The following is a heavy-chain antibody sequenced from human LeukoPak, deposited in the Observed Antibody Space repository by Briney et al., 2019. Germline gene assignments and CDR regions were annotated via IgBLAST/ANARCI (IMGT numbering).Heavy chain of an antibody. CDR3: ARLRADSSGSYYFDY. Sequence: GSLRHSCAASGFTFSDYYMSWIRQAPGEGLEWISYISSSGGTISYADSVKGRFTISRDIAKNSLYLQMNSLRAEDTAVYYCARLRADSSGSYYFDYWGQGTLVTVSS. V-gene: IGHV3-11*01. CDR1: GFTFSDYY. D-gene: IGHD3-22*01. CDR2: ISSSGGTI. J-gene: IGHJ4*02.